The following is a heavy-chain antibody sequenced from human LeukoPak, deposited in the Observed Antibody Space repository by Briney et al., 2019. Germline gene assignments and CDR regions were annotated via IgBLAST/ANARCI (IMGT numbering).Heavy chain of an antibody. CDR1: GAATTSNY. J-gene: IGHJ4*02. CDR2: IYNYGST. Sequence: PSETLSLTCTVSGAATTSNYWAWIRQSPEKGLEWIGYIYNYGSTKYEPSLKSRVSISVDTSKNQFSLKLSSVTAADTAVYYCARGRGEIVVVPAPVPFDYWGQGTLVTVSS. CDR3: ARGRGEIVVVPAPVPFDY. V-gene: IGHV4-59*12. D-gene: IGHD2-2*01.